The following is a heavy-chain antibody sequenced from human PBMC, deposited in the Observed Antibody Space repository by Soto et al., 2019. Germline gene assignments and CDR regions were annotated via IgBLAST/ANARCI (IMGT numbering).Heavy chain of an antibody. CDR1: GFTFSSSW. CDR2: INSHGSST. Sequence: EVQLVESGGGLVQPGGSLRLSCAASGFTFSSSWMHWVRQAPGKGLVWVSRINSHGSSTSYADSVKGRFTISRDNAKNTLYLQMNSLRAEDTAVYLCTRVRPATVTDFDYWGQGTLVTVSS. D-gene: IGHD4-17*01. V-gene: IGHV3-74*01. J-gene: IGHJ4*02. CDR3: TRVRPATVTDFDY.